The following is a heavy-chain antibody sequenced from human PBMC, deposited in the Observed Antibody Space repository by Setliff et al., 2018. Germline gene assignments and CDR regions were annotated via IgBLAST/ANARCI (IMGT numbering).Heavy chain of an antibody. D-gene: IGHD3-10*01. CDR2: IYSGGSI. J-gene: IGHJ6*02. Sequence: GESLRLSCAAPGFTVSTSYMSWVRQAPGKGLEWVSTIYSGGSIFYADSVRGRFTISREPSKDTLSLQMDSLRVEDTAVYYCARDPPNVGYVTGRGYFYFGMAVWGHGNTVTV. CDR3: ARDPPNVGYVTGRGYFYFGMAV. CDR1: GFTVSTSY. V-gene: IGHV3-66*01.